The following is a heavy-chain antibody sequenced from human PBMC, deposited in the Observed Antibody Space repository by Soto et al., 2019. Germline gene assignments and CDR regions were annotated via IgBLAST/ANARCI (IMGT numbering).Heavy chain of an antibody. CDR3: DIGVVPPGDYYYMDV. V-gene: IGHV1-69*02. J-gene: IGHJ6*03. CDR1: GGTFSSYT. D-gene: IGHD2-15*01. CDR2: IIPILGIA. Sequence: ASVKVSCKASGGTFSSYTISWVRQAPGQGLEWMGRIIPILGIANYAQKFQGRVTITADKSTSTAYMELSSLRSEDTAVYYCDIGVVPPGDYYYMDVWGKGTTVTVSS.